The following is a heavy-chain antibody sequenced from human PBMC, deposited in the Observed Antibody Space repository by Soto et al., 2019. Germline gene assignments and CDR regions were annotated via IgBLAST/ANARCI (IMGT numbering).Heavy chain of an antibody. V-gene: IGHV3-33*01. CDR3: ARESGALTVTRYNWFDP. D-gene: IGHD4-4*01. J-gene: IGHJ5*02. CDR1: GDTCSRYG. CDR2: IWYDGSNK. Sequence: LRLSCAAAGDTCSRYGMHRVRQAPGKGLDWVAVIWYDGSNKYYADSVKGRFTISRDNSKNTLYLQMNSLRAEDTAVYYCARESGALTVTRYNWFDPWGQGPLVTVSS.